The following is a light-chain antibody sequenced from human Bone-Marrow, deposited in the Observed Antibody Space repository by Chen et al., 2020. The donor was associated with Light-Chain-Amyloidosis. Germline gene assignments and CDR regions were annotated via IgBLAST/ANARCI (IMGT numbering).Light chain of an antibody. Sequence: SYELTQPPSVSVSPGQTARITCSGDDLPTKYAYWYQQKPGQAPVLVIHRDTERPSGISERCSGSSSGTTATLTISGVQAEDAADYHCQSADSSGTYEVIFGGGTKLTVL. CDR2: RDT. J-gene: IGLJ2*01. CDR3: QSADSSGTYEVI. V-gene: IGLV3-25*03. CDR1: DLPTKY.